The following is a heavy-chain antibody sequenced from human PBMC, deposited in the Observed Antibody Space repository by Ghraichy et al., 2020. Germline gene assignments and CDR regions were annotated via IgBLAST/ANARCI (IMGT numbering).Heavy chain of an antibody. V-gene: IGHV4-4*02. CDR3: ARDLVDYYYFGMDV. D-gene: IGHD3-10*01. CDR1: GDSIISTNW. J-gene: IGHJ6*01. CDR2: IYHSGST. Sequence: SETLSLTCTVSGDSIISTNWWSWVRQPPGKGLEWIGGIYHSGSTDYNPSLKSRITISVDKSKNQFSLKLTSVTAADTAVYYCARDLVDYYYFGMDVWGPGTTVTGSA.